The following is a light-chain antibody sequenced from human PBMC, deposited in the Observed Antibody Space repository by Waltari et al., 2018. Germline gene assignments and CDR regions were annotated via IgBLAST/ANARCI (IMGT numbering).Light chain of an antibody. CDR2: AAS. V-gene: IGKV1-5*01. CDR1: QSISTW. Sequence: DIQMTQSPSTLSASVVHSVILTFRARQSISTWLAWYQQKPGKAPKLLIFAASSLQTGVPSRFSGSGSGTEFTLTINSLQPDDFATYYCQHYNAYRTFGQGTKVEIK. J-gene: IGKJ1*01. CDR3: QHYNAYRT.